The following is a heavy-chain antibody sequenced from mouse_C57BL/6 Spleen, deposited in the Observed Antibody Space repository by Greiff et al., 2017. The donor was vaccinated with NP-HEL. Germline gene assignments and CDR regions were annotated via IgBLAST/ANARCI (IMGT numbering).Heavy chain of an antibody. D-gene: IGHD2-5*01. V-gene: IGHV1-52*01. CDR1: GYTFTSYW. J-gene: IGHJ1*03. CDR2: IDPSDSET. Sequence: VQLQQPGAELVRPGSSVKLSCKASGYTFTSYWMHWVKQRPIQGLEWIGNIDPSDSETHYNQKFKDKATLTVDKSSSTAYMQLSSLTSEDSAVYYCARGGVTKDWYFDVWGTGTTVTVSS. CDR3: ARGGVTKDWYFDV.